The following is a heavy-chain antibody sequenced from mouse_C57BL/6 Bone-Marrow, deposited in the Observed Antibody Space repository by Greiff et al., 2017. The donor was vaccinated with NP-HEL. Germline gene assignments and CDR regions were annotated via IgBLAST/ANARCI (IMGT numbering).Heavy chain of an antibody. CDR2: INPNYGTT. J-gene: IGHJ3*01. D-gene: IGHD1-1*01. CDR3: AAHYYGSSYWFAY. V-gene: IGHV1-39*01. Sequence: EVQLQQSGPELVKPGASVKLSCKASGYSFTDYNMNWVKQSTGKSLEWIGVINPNYGTTSYHQKFKGKATLTVDQSSSTAYMQLNSLTSEDSAVYYCAAHYYGSSYWFAYWGQGTLVTVSA. CDR1: GYSFTDYN.